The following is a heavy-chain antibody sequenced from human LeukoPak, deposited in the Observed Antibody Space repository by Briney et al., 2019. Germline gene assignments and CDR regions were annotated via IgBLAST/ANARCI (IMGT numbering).Heavy chain of an antibody. CDR1: GGSFSGYY. CDR3: ARGVTMVRGVYHYGMDV. CDR2: INHSGST. V-gene: IGHV4-34*01. D-gene: IGHD3-10*01. Sequence: SETLSLTCAVYGGSFSGYYWSWIRQPPGKGLEWIGEINHSGSTNYNPSLKSRVTISVDTSKNQFSLKLSSVTAADTAVYYCARGVTMVRGVYHYGMDVWGQGTTVTVSS. J-gene: IGHJ6*02.